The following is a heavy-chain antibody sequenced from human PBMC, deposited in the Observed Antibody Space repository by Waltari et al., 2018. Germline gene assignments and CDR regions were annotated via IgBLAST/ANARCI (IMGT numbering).Heavy chain of an antibody. CDR1: GGSISSGGYY. D-gene: IGHD3-9*01. CDR2: IYHSGST. Sequence: QVQLQESGPGLVKPSQTLSLTCTVSGGSISSGGYYWSWIRQHPGKGLEWIGSIYHSGSTYYNPSLKSRVTISVDTSKNQFSLKLSSVTAADTAVYYCARVAGPPGYDILTANAGMDVWGQGTTVTVSS. J-gene: IGHJ6*02. V-gene: IGHV4-39*07. CDR3: ARVAGPPGYDILTANAGMDV.